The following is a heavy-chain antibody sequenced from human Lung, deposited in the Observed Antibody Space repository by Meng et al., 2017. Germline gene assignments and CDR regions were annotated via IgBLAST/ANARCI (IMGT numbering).Heavy chain of an antibody. J-gene: IGHJ4*02. V-gene: IGHV4-61*08. CDR3: ARGCTVVNLGY. CDR2: VYCSGST. Sequence: QVPPPGSGPGLVRPSETLSPTCTVSGGSVSSGGYYWSWIPQPPGKGLEWIGYVYCSGSTNYNPSLKSRVTISLDTSKNQFSLKLNSVTAADTAVYYCARGCTVVNLGYWGPGTLVTVSS. CDR1: GGSVSSGGYY. D-gene: IGHD4-23*01.